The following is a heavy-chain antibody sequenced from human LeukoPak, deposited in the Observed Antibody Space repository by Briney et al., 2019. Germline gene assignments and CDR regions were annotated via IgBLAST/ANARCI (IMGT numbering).Heavy chain of an antibody. CDR3: ARNVGWYSHDS. D-gene: IGHD6-19*01. V-gene: IGHV4-59*08. CDR1: GDSLSSHY. CDR2: IYGSGST. J-gene: IGHJ4*02. Sequence: KPSETLSLTCTVSGDSLSSHYWSWMRQPPGKGLEWIGYIYGSGSTHYDPSLRSRVTISEDTSKNQFSLKLTSVTAADTAVYYCARNVGWYSHDSWGQGTLVTVSS.